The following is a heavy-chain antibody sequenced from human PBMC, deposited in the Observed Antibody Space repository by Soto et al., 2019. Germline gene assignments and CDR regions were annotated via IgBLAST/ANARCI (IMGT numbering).Heavy chain of an antibody. Sequence: QVQLVQSGPEVKKPGASVKVSCKGSGYTFSNYCVTWVRQAPGQGLERLGWVSAYNRNTDYAQKFEDRATMTIDTSTNTAYLELRGLTPDDTAVYYCARERRWEPLLYWGQGTL. J-gene: IGHJ4*02. CDR3: ARERRWEPLLY. D-gene: IGHD1-26*01. CDR1: GYTFSNYC. CDR2: VSAYNRNT. V-gene: IGHV1-18*01.